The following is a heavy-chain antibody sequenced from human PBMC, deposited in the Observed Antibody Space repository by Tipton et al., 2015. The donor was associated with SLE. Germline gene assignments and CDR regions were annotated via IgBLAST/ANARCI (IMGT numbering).Heavy chain of an antibody. CDR3: ARDSLNWGSYYHGMDV. J-gene: IGHJ6*02. CDR1: DGSISSRSYY. D-gene: IGHD3-16*01. Sequence: GLVKPSETLSLTCTVSDGSISSRSYYWTWIRQPPGKGLEWIGHIFYTGSTRYNPSLKSRVTISVDTSKSQIFLSLSSVTAADTAVYYCARDSLNWGSYYHGMDVWGQGTTVTVSS. CDR2: IFYTGST. V-gene: IGHV4-61*01.